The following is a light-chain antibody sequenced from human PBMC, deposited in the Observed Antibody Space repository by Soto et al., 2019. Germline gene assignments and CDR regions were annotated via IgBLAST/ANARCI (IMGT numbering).Light chain of an antibody. V-gene: IGLV3-27*01. Sequence: SYELTQPSSVSVSPGQTARITCSGDVLAKKYARWFQQKPGQAPVLVIYKDSERPSGIPERFSGSSSGTTVTLTISGAQVEDEAYYYCYSAADDREVFGGGTKLTVL. CDR1: VLAKKY. CDR2: KDS. J-gene: IGLJ2*01. CDR3: YSAADDREV.